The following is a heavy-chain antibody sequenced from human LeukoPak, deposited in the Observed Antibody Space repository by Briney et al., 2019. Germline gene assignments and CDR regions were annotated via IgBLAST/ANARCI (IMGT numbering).Heavy chain of an antibody. J-gene: IGHJ4*02. CDR1: GFTFSSYC. CDR3: ARVAPRGYSYGTQYSFDY. Sequence: GGSLRLSCAASGFTFSSYCMNWVRQAPGKGLEGVSSISSSSSYIYYAGSVKGRFTISRDNARNSLYLQMNSLRAEDTAVYYCARVAPRGYSYGTQYSFDYWGQGTLVTVSS. V-gene: IGHV3-21*01. CDR2: ISSSSSYI. D-gene: IGHD5-18*01.